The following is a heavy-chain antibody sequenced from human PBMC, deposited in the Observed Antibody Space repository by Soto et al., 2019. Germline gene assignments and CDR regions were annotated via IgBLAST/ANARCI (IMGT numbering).Heavy chain of an antibody. Sequence: PGGSLRLSCAASGFSFSAYGMHWVRQAPGKGLEWVAFISYDGSNTYYADSVKGRFTISRDNSKSTLYLQMNSLRPEDTAVFYCAKDANSYLCTNGVCYPDYWGXGTLVTVSS. CDR1: GFSFSAYG. V-gene: IGHV3-30*18. CDR2: ISYDGSNT. J-gene: IGHJ4*02. D-gene: IGHD2-8*01. CDR3: AKDANSYLCTNGVCYPDY.